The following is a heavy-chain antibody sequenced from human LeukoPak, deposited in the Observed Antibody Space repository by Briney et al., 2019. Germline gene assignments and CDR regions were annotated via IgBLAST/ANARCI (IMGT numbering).Heavy chain of an antibody. CDR2: MNPNSGNT. CDR3: ARALGYRSARASLGY. D-gene: IGHD3-3*02. Sequence: ASVKVSCKASGYIFTSYDINWVRQATGQGLEWMGWMNPNSGNTGYAQKFQGRVTMTRNTSISTAYMELSSLRSEDTAVYYCARALGYRSARASLGYWGQGTLVTVSS. V-gene: IGHV1-8*01. J-gene: IGHJ4*02. CDR1: GYIFTSYD.